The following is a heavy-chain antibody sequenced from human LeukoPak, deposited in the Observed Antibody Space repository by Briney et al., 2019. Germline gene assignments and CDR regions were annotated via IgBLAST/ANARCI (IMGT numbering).Heavy chain of an antibody. CDR2: ISSSGSTI. D-gene: IGHD6-13*01. J-gene: IGHJ4*02. CDR1: GFTFSSYE. V-gene: IGHV3-48*03. CDR3: ARDRGGSSSWFRFDY. Sequence: PGGSLRLSCAASGFTFSSYEMNWVRQAPGKGLEWVSYISSSGSTIYYADSVKGRFTISRDSAKNSMYLQMNSLRAEDTAVYYCARDRGGSSSWFRFDYWGQGTLVTVSS.